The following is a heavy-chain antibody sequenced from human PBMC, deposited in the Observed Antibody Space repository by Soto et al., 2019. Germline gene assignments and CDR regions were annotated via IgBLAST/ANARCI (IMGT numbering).Heavy chain of an antibody. CDR1: GGTFSSYA. CDR3: ARDINSSGTAFFH. Sequence: SVKISCKASGGTFSSYAISGVRQAPGRGIEWMGGIIPIFGTANYAKKFQGRVTITADKSTSTAYMELSSLRSEDTAVYYCARDINSSGTAFFHWGRGTLVTVYS. D-gene: IGHD1-7*01. CDR2: IIPIFGTA. V-gene: IGHV1-69*06. J-gene: IGHJ1*01.